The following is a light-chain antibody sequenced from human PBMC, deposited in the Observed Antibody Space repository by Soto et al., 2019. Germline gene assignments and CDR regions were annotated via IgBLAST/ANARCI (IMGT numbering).Light chain of an antibody. CDR2: KAS. CDR1: QSISSW. Sequence: DIQMTQSPSTLSASVGDRVTITCRASQSISSWLAWYQQKPGKAPKLLIYKASSLESGVPSRFSGSGSGTEFTLTISSLQPDDFATYYCQQYNSYPYTFGQGNKLELK. CDR3: QQYNSYPYT. V-gene: IGKV1-5*03. J-gene: IGKJ2*01.